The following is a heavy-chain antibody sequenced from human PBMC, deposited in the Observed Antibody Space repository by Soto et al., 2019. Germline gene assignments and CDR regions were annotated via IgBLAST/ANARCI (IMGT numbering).Heavy chain of an antibody. CDR1: VFRFIDHY. J-gene: IGHJ4*02. CDR3: AGDPYYYGSAF. Sequence: GWSLRLSCAASVFRFIDHYMTGIRQAPGKGLEWVSKISGGGTTMYYADSVKGRFTVSRDNAKNSLYLQMNSLRAEDTAVYYCAGDPYYYGSAFWGQGALVTVSS. CDR2: ISGGGTTM. V-gene: IGHV3-11*01. D-gene: IGHD3-10*01.